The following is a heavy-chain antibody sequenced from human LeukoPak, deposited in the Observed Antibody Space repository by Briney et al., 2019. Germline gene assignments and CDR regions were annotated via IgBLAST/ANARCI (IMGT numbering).Heavy chain of an antibody. V-gene: IGHV3-48*02. J-gene: IGHJ4*02. CDR3: ARDVTRTTDIDY. CDR1: GFTLSSYS. CDR2: ISSSSITI. Sequence: GGSLRLSCAASGFTLSSYSMNWVRQAPGKGLEWVSYISSSSITIYYADSVKGRFTISRDNAKNSLYLQMNSLRDEDTAVYYCARDVTRTTDIDYWGQGTLVTVSS. D-gene: IGHD1-7*01.